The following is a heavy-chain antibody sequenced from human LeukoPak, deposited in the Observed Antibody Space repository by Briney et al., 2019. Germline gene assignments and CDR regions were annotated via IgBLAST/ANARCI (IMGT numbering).Heavy chain of an antibody. CDR3: AKDLSYGGTKEVYYGMDV. CDR2: ISSSGSTI. V-gene: IGHV3-11*01. Sequence: PGGSLRLSCAASGFTFSDYYMSWIRQAPGKGLEWVSYISSSGSTIYYADSVKGRFTISRDNSKNTLYLQMNSLRAEDTAVYYCAKDLSYGGTKEVYYGMDVWGQGTTVTVSS. D-gene: IGHD4-23*01. J-gene: IGHJ6*02. CDR1: GFTFSDYY.